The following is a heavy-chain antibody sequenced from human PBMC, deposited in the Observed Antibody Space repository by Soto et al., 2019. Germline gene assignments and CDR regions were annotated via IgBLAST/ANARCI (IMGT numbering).Heavy chain of an antibody. CDR2: IYYSGST. D-gene: IGHD3-22*01. Sequence: SETLCLTCTVSGGSISSSSYYWGWIRQPPGKGLEWIGSIYYSGSTYYNPSLKSRVTISVDTSKNQFSPKLSSVTAADTAVYYCARRLYYDSSGFEGGGMDVWGQGTTVTVSS. J-gene: IGHJ6*02. V-gene: IGHV4-39*01. CDR1: GGSISSSSYY. CDR3: ARRLYYDSSGFEGGGMDV.